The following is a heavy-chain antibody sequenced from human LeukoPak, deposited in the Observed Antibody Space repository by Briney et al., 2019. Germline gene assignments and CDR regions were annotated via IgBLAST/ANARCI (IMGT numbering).Heavy chain of an antibody. Sequence: SETLSLTCGVSGGAITNYYWNWIRQAPGKGLEWLGYIYYTGSTTYNPSVKSRITISLDTSKKQISLKLRSVTAADTAVYYCARGEYYYDSSGYPGDWGQGTLVTVSS. V-gene: IGHV4-59*01. CDR2: IYYTGST. CDR1: GGAITNYY. J-gene: IGHJ4*02. D-gene: IGHD3-22*01. CDR3: ARGEYYYDSSGYPGD.